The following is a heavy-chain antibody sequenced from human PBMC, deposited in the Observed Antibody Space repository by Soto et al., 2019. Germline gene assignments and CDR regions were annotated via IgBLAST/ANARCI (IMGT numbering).Heavy chain of an antibody. CDR2: INHSGST. V-gene: IGHV4-34*01. D-gene: IGHD3-10*01. CDR3: ARMSRRLLWFGEYGMDV. CDR1: GGSFSGYY. J-gene: IGHJ6*02. Sequence: PSETLSLTCAVYGGSFSGYYWSWIRQPPGKGLEWIGEINHSGSTNYNPSLKSQVTISVDTSKNQFSLKLSSVTAADTAVYYCARMSRRLLWFGEYGMDVWGQGTTVTVSS.